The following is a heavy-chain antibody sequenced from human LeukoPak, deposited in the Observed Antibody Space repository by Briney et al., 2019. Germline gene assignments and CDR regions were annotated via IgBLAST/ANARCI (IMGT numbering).Heavy chain of an antibody. J-gene: IGHJ3*01. CDR3: AKEFSATPRAAAQTGDAFDV. D-gene: IGHD7-27*01. V-gene: IGHV3-23*01. Sequence: GGSLRLSCAASGFTVSSNYMSWVRQAPGKGLEWVSAISGSGGNTYYADSVKGRFTISRDNSKNTLYLQMNSLRPEDTAVYYCAKEFSATPRAAAQTGDAFDVWGQGTMVTVSS. CDR2: ISGSGGNT. CDR1: GFTVSSNY.